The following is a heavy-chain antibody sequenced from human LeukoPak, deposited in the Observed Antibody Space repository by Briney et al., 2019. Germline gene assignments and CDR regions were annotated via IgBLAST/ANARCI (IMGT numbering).Heavy chain of an antibody. J-gene: IGHJ5*02. Sequence: SKTLSLTCTVSGGSISSYYWSWIRQPPGKGLEWIGYIYYSGSTNYNPSLKSRVTISVDTSKNQFSLKLSSVTAADTAVYYCARGGYDFWSGSKNWFDPWGQGTLVTVSS. CDR3: ARGGYDFWSGSKNWFDP. V-gene: IGHV4-59*01. CDR1: GGSISSYY. D-gene: IGHD3-3*01. CDR2: IYYSGST.